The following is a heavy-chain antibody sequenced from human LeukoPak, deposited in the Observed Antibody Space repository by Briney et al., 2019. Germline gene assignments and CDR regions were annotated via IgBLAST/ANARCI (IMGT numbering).Heavy chain of an antibody. V-gene: IGHV3-53*01. Sequence: GGSLRLSCAASGFTISSNYMTWVSQAPRKGLEWVSVIYSSGSTYYAVSVRGRFTISRDISKNTLYLQMNSLRAEDTAVYYCARDRSRGVVPAALDVWGQGTTVTVSS. CDR3: ARDRSRGVVPAALDV. D-gene: IGHD2-2*01. J-gene: IGHJ6*02. CDR2: IYSSGST. CDR1: GFTISSNY.